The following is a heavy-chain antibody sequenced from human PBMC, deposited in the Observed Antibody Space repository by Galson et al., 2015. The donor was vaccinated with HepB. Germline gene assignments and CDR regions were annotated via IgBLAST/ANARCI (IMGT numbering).Heavy chain of an antibody. V-gene: IGHV1-18*01. D-gene: IGHD6-19*01. Sequence: SVKVSCKASGYTFTSYGISWVRQAPGQGLEWMGWISAYNGNTNYAQKLQGRVTMTTDTSTSTAYMELRSLRSDDTAVYYCARFSQPGSSGWYEYYFDYWGQGTLVTVSS. CDR2: ISAYNGNT. J-gene: IGHJ4*02. CDR1: GYTFTSYG. CDR3: ARFSQPGSSGWYEYYFDY.